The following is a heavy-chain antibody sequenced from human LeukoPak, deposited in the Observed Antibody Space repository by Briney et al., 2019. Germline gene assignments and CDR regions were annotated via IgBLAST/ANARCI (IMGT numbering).Heavy chain of an antibody. V-gene: IGHV3-23*01. CDR3: AKALHYGDYGKFDY. CDR1: KFIFSEYA. CDR2: IGASGSST. D-gene: IGHD4-17*01. Sequence: GGSLRLSCAASKFIFSEYAMDWVRQAPGKGLEWVAAIGASGSSTYYAASVEGRFTISRDNSKETLYLQMDSLRADDTAVYYCAKALHYGDYGKFDYWGQGTLVTVSS. J-gene: IGHJ4*02.